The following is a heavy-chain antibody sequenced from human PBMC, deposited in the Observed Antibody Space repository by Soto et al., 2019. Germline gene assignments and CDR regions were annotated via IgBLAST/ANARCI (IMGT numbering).Heavy chain of an antibody. D-gene: IGHD2-15*01. CDR2: IYHSGST. Sequence: QVQLQESGPGLVKPSGTLSLTCAVSSGSISSSNWWSWVRQPPGKGLEWIGEIYHSGSTNYNPSLKSPVTISVDKSKNQFSLKLSSVTAADTAVYYCARGKIVVVVAATPDYYYYMDVWGKGTTVTVSS. CDR3: ARGKIVVVVAATPDYYYYMDV. CDR1: SGSISSSNW. J-gene: IGHJ6*03. V-gene: IGHV4-4*02.